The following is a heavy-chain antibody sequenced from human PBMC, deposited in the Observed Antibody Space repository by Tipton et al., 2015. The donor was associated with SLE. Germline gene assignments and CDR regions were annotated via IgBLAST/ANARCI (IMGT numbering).Heavy chain of an antibody. J-gene: IGHJ3*02. D-gene: IGHD2-2*03. CDR1: EFTLSTYT. CDR3: VDSVNYQGAFDI. Sequence: SLRLSCAASEFTLSTYTLNWVRQAPGKGLEWVSYISTSSSIIYYADSVKGRFTISRDNAKNSLYLQMNSLRAEDTAVYYCVDSVNYQGAFDIWGQGTMVTVSS. V-gene: IGHV3-48*01. CDR2: ISTSSSII.